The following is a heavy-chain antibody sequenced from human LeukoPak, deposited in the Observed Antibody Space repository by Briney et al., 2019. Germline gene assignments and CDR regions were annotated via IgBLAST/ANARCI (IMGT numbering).Heavy chain of an antibody. CDR2: IYSGGST. D-gene: IGHD6-13*01. Sequence: GGSLRLSCAASGFTVSSNYMSWVRQAPGKGLEWISVIYSGGSTYYADSVKGRFTISRDNSKNTLYLQMNSLRAEDTAVYYCALSSSWPGFFDYWGQGTLVTVSS. J-gene: IGHJ4*02. CDR1: GFTVSSNY. V-gene: IGHV3-53*01. CDR3: ALSSSWPGFFDY.